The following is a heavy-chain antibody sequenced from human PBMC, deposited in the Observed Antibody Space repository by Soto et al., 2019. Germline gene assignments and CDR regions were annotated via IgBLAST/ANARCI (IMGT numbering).Heavy chain of an antibody. CDR3: ARDRSIAARGYYYGLDV. CDR1: GYTFTSYG. V-gene: IGHV1-18*01. CDR2: ISAYNGNT. Sequence: ASVKVSCKASGYTFTSYGISWVRQAPGQGLEWMGWISAYNGNTNYAQKLQGRVTMTTDTSTSTAYMELRSLRSDDTAVYYCARDRSIAARGYYYGLDVWGQGTTVTVSS. D-gene: IGHD6-6*01. J-gene: IGHJ6*02.